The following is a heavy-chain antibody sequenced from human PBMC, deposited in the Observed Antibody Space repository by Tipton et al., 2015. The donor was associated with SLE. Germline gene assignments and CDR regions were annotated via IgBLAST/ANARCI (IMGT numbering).Heavy chain of an antibody. CDR1: GGSFSGYY. CDR3: ARALGYMDV. Sequence: TLSLTCAVYGGSFSGYYWSWIRQPPGKGLEWIGYIYYSGSTYYNPSLKSRVTISVDTSKNQFSLKLRSVTAADTAVYYCARALGYMDVWGKGTTVTVSS. CDR2: IYYSGST. J-gene: IGHJ6*03. V-gene: IGHV4-34*09.